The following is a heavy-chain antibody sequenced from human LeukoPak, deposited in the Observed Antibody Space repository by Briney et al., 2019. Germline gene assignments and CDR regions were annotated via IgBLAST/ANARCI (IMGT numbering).Heavy chain of an antibody. Sequence: SGPTLVKPTQTLTVTCIVSGFSLSTSGVAVGWIRQPPGKALEWLALIYWDDDKRYSPSLKTRLTVTKDASKNQVVLTLSNVDPVDTATYYCAHKAYGDQRHFDYWGQGTLVTVSS. CDR2: IYWDDDK. D-gene: IGHD4-17*01. J-gene: IGHJ4*02. V-gene: IGHV2-5*02. CDR3: AHKAYGDQRHFDY. CDR1: GFSLSTSGVA.